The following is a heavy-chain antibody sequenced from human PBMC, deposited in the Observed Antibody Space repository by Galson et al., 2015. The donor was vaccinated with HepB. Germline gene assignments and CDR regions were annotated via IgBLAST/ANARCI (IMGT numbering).Heavy chain of an antibody. CDR1: GSTLTELS. J-gene: IGHJ6*02. Sequence: SVKVSCKVSGSTLTELSMHWVRQAPGKGLEWMGGFDPEDGETIYAQKFQGRVTMTEDTSTDTAYMELSSLRSEDTAVYYCATWAGDLNPGAREGPGVHYYGMDVWGQGTTVTVSS. D-gene: IGHD7-27*01. CDR3: ATWAGDLNPGAREGPGVHYYGMDV. V-gene: IGHV1-24*01. CDR2: FDPEDGET.